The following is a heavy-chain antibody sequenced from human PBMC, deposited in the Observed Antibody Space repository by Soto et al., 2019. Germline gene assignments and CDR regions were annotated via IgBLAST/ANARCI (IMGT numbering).Heavy chain of an antibody. CDR2: IIPMFGAP. J-gene: IGHJ4*02. CDR1: GDSFSDHG. CDR3: ARTPRAQMIVLEAATRFDS. V-gene: IGHV1-69*01. Sequence: QVQLVQSGAEVKEPGSSVKVSCKASGDSFSDHGISWVRQAPGQGLEWVGGIIPMFGAPNYAQKFQDRVTITADASTTSVYMELSSLRSEDTAVYYCARTPRAQMIVLEAATRFDSWGQGTLVTVSS. D-gene: IGHD2-15*01.